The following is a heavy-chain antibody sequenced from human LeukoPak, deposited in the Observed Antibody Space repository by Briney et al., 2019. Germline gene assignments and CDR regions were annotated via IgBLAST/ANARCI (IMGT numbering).Heavy chain of an antibody. D-gene: IGHD2-15*01. CDR3: ARSLYCSGGSCYVYYYYMDV. V-gene: IGHV4-59*01. J-gene: IGHJ6*03. CDR1: GGSISSYY. CDR2: IYYSGST. Sequence: SETLSLTCTVSGGSISSYYWSWIRQPPGKGLEWIGYIYYSGSTNYNPSLKSRVTISVDTSKNQFPLKLSSVTAADTAVYYCARSLYCSGGSCYVYYYYMDVWGKGTTVTVSS.